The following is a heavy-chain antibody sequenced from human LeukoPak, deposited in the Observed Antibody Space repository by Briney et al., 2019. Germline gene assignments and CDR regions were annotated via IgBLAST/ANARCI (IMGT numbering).Heavy chain of an antibody. J-gene: IGHJ5*02. CDR3: AKVPIDVAAAALNWFDP. D-gene: IGHD6-13*01. CDR1: GFTFSSYA. CDR2: ISYDGSNK. V-gene: IGHV3-30-3*01. Sequence: GGSLRLSCAASGFTFSSYAMHWVRQAPGKGLEWVAVISYDGSNKYYADSVKGRFTISRDNSKNTLYLQMNSLRAEDTAVYYCAKVPIDVAAAALNWFDPWGQGTLVTVSS.